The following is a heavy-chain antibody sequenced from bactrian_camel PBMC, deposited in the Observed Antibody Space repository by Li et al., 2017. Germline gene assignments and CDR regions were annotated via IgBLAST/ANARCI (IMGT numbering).Heavy chain of an antibody. CDR2: INVAGQI. D-gene: IGHD1*01. Sequence: QVQLVESGGGSVQAGGSLRLSCTASKAFDSIGSGSVCMGWFRQAPGNECELVSTINVAGQIYNADLVKGRFTISQDDAKNTLYLEMNSLKPEDTAMYYCAADIWEKNLLRPAAWAHWGQGTQVTVS. V-gene: IGHV3S53*01. CDR3: AADIWEKNLLRPAAWAH. J-gene: IGHJ4*01. CDR1: KAFDSIGSGSVC.